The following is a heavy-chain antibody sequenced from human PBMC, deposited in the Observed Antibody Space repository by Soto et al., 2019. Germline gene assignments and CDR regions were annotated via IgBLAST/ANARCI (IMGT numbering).Heavy chain of an antibody. CDR3: ARPPFWVSTAGYCFGY. D-gene: IGHD6-13*01. CDR1: GFTFSSYE. Sequence: PGGSLRLSCAASGFTFSSYEMNWVRQAPGKGLEWVAYISTSGSTMYYADSVKGRFTISRDNAKNSLFLQMNSLRAEDTAAYYCARPPFWVSTAGYCFGYWGEVPLV. J-gene: IGHJ4*02. V-gene: IGHV3-48*03. CDR2: ISTSGSTM.